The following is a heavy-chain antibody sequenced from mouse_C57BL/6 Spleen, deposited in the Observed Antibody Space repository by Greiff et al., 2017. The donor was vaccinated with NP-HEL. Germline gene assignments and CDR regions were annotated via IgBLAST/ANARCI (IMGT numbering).Heavy chain of an antibody. Sequence: EVQLQQSGPELVKPGASVKISCKASGYSFTGYYMNWVKQSPEKSLEWIGEINPSTGGTTYKQKFKAKATLTVDKSSSTAYMQLKSLTSEDSAVYYCARYDGPYYFDYWGQGTTLTVSS. D-gene: IGHD2-3*01. CDR1: GYSFTGYY. CDR3: ARYDGPYYFDY. V-gene: IGHV1-42*01. CDR2: INPSTGGT. J-gene: IGHJ2*01.